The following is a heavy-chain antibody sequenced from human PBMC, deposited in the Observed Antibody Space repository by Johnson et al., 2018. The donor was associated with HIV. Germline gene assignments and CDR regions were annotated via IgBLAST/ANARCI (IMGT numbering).Heavy chain of an antibody. D-gene: IGHD3-16*01. Sequence: VQLVESGGGVVQPGRSLRLSCAASGFTFSSYAIHWVRQAPGKGLEWVTFIRYDGSNKYYVDSVKGRFTISRDNAKNSLYLQMNSLRAEDTAVYYCARVGASRFDAFHVWGQGTMVTVSS. J-gene: IGHJ3*01. V-gene: IGHV3-33*08. CDR3: ARVGASRFDAFHV. CDR2: IRYDGSNK. CDR1: GFTFSSYA.